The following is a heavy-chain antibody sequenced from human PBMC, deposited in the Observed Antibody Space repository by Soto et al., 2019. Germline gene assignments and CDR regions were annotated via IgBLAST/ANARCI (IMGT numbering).Heavy chain of an antibody. D-gene: IGHD2-2*01. Sequence: SETLSLTCTVSGGSISSGGYYWSWIRQHPGKGLEWIGYIYYSGSTYYNPSLKSRVTISVDTSKNQFSLKLSSVTAADTAVYYCARVGPAHAFDIWGQGXMVTVSS. CDR3: ARVGPAHAFDI. V-gene: IGHV4-31*03. J-gene: IGHJ3*02. CDR2: IYYSGST. CDR1: GGSISSGGYY.